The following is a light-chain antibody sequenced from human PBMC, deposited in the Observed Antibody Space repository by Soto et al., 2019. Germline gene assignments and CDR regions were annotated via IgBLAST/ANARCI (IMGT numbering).Light chain of an antibody. V-gene: IGKV1-5*03. CDR2: KAS. CDR3: QQYSTSPYT. Sequence: DLQMTQSPATLSASVGDRVTITCRASRSISKWLAWYQQKPGKAPKLLIHKASTLQIGVPSRFSGSGSGTEFTLTISSLQPGDFATYFCQQYSTSPYTFGQGTKLDI. J-gene: IGKJ2*01. CDR1: RSISKW.